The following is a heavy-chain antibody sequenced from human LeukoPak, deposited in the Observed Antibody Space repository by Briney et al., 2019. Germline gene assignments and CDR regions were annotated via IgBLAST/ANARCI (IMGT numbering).Heavy chain of an antibody. CDR3: ARVLTGSSSWLLDY. D-gene: IGHD6-13*01. V-gene: IGHV3-53*01. CDR2: IYSGGST. CDR1: GFTVSSNY. J-gene: IGHJ4*02. Sequence: GGSMRLSCAASGFTVSSNYMSWVRQAPGKGLEWVSVIYSGGSTYYADSVKGRFTISRDNSKNTLYLQMNSLRAEDTAVYSCARVLTGSSSWLLDYWGQGTLVTVSS.